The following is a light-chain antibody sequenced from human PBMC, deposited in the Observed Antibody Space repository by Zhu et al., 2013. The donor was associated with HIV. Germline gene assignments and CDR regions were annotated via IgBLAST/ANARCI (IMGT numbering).Light chain of an antibody. J-gene: IGKJ3*01. CDR1: QDISDY. Sequence: VISMTQSPSIVSASTGDRVTISCRTSQDISDYLAWYRQKPGKAPTLLIYAASTLQSGVPLRFGGRGSGTAFTLTISGLRPEDFATYYCQHVNDNPAFGPGTTVDV. CDR2: AAS. CDR3: QHVNDNPA. V-gene: IGKV1D-8*03.